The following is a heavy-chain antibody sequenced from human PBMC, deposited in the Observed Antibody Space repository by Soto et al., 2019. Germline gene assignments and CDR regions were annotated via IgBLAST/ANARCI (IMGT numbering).Heavy chain of an antibody. D-gene: IGHD4-17*01. CDR2: IYYSGST. Sequence: PSETLSLTCTVSGSSFSSYYWSWIRQPPGRGLEWIGHIYYSGSTNYTPSLKSRVAISVDTSKNQFSLKLSSVTAADTAVYYCARRYGDAVDFWGQGTLVTVSS. CDR1: GSSFSSYY. V-gene: IGHV4-59*01. J-gene: IGHJ4*02. CDR3: ARRYGDAVDF.